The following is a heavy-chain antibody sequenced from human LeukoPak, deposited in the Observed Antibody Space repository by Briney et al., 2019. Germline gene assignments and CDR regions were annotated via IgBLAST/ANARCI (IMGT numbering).Heavy chain of an antibody. CDR1: VYTFTYYY. V-gene: IGHV1-46*01. Sequence: ASVNVSCKASVYTFTYYYMHWVRQAPGQGLEWMGIINPSGGSTSYAQKFQGRVTMTRDTSTSTVYMELSSLRSEDTAVYYCARKAGGSYRLDYWGQGTLVTVSS. D-gene: IGHD1-26*01. CDR3: ARKAGGSYRLDY. J-gene: IGHJ4*02. CDR2: INPSGGST.